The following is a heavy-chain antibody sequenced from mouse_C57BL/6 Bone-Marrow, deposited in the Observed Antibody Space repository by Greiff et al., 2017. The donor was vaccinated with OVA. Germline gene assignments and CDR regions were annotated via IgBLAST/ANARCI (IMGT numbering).Heavy chain of an antibody. CDR3: ARGPWFAY. Sequence: VKLMESGPGFVAPSQSLSITCTVSGFSLTSYGVDWVRQSPGKGLEWLGVIWGVGSTNYNSALKSRLSISKDNSKSQVFLKMNSLQTNDTAMYYCARGPWFAYWGQGTLVTVSA. CDR1: GFSLTSYG. CDR2: IWGVGST. J-gene: IGHJ3*01. V-gene: IGHV2-6*01.